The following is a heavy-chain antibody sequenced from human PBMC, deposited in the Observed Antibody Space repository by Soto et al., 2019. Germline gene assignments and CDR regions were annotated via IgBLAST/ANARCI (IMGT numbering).Heavy chain of an antibody. CDR1: GFRFNIYS. J-gene: IGHJ4*02. V-gene: IGHV3-48*02. CDR3: ARSVEGHFDY. D-gene: IGHD6-19*01. CDR2: ITSDTNTI. Sequence: EVQLLEAGGGLVQPGGSLRLSCAASGFRFNIYSMNWIRQAPGKGLEWFAYITSDTNTIKYADSVRGRFTISRDNAKNSVDLQMNSLRDEDTAVYYCARSVEGHFDYWGQGTVVTVSS.